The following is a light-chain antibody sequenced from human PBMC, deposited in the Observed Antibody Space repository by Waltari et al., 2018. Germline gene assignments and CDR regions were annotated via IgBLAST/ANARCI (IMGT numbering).Light chain of an antibody. V-gene: IGLV2-8*01. J-gene: IGLJ2*01. CDR3: SSYAGLKV. CDR2: EVI. CDR1: SSDIGNSKY. Sequence: QSALTQPPSASGSPGQSVTLSCTGTSSDIGNSKYVSGYQQPPGKAPKLMIYEVIQRPPGVPDRFSGSKSGNTASLTVSGLQAEDEAVYYCSSYAGLKVFGGGTKLTVL.